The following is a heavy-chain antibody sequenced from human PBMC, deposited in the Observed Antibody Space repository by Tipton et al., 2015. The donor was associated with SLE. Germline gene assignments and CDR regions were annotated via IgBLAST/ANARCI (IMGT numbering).Heavy chain of an antibody. D-gene: IGHD6-13*01. CDR1: GFTFSRFD. J-gene: IGHJ3*02. CDR2: IGTLADT. Sequence: SLRLSCAASGFTFSRFDMHWVRQSTGKGLEWVFAIGTLADTFYPDSVRGRFIISRENAKKSLYLKMNNLGIGDTAVYFCARGLMGGASGPDDAFDTWGQGTLFTVSS. CDR3: ARGLMGGASGPDDAFDT. V-gene: IGHV3-13*01.